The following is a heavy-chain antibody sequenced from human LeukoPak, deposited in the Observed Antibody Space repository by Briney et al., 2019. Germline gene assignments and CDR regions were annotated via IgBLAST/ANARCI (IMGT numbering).Heavy chain of an antibody. CDR2: IIPIFGTA. Sequence: GASVKVSCKASGGTFSSYAISWVRQAPGQGLEWMGGIIPIFGTANYAQKFQGRVTITTDESTSTAYMELSSLRSEDTAVYSCARDSGGYSSSFLDYWGQGTLVTVSS. J-gene: IGHJ4*02. D-gene: IGHD6-13*01. CDR1: GGTFSSYA. V-gene: IGHV1-69*05. CDR3: ARDSGGYSSSFLDY.